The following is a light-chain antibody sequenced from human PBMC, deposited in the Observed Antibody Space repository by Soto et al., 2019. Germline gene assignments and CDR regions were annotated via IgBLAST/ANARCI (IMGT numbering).Light chain of an antibody. CDR3: QHYDNLPF. V-gene: IGKV1-33*01. CDR2: DAS. Sequence: DIQMTQSPSSLSASVGDRVTITCQASQDIRNYLNWYQQKPGKAPKLLIYDASNLETGVPSRFSVSGSVTHFTFTISSLQPEDIATYYCQHYDNLPFFGTGTNVDIK. J-gene: IGKJ3*01. CDR1: QDIRNY.